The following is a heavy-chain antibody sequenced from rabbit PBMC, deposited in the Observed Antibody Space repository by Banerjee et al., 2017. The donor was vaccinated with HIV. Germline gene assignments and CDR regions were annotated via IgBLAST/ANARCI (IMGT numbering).Heavy chain of an antibody. Sequence: QEQLEESGGDLVKPEGSLTLTCTASGFSFSSSCYMCWVRQAPGKGLEWIACIYTTSGFTYYASWAKGRFTISRENTQNTLYLQLNSLTAADTATYFCARDLAGVIGWNFNLWGPGTLVTVS. V-gene: IGHV1S45*01. CDR2: IYTTSGFT. CDR1: GFSFSSSCY. J-gene: IGHJ4*01. CDR3: ARDLAGVIGWNFNL. D-gene: IGHD4-1*01.